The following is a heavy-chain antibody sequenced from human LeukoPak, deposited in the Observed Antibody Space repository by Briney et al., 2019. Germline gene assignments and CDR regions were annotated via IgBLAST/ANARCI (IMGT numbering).Heavy chain of an antibody. CDR1: GFTFSSYG. J-gene: IGHJ6*02. D-gene: IGHD1-26*01. CDR3: ARGSGSYHYYGMDV. Sequence: PGGSLRLSCAASGFTFSSYGMHWVRQAPGKGLEWVAVISYDGSNKYYADSVKGRFTISRDNSKNTLYLQMNSLRAEDTAVYYCARGSGSYHYYGMDVWGQGTTVTVSS. V-gene: IGHV3-30*03. CDR2: ISYDGSNK.